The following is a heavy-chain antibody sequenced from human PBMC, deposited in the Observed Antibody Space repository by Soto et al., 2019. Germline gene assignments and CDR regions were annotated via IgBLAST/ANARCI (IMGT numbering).Heavy chain of an antibody. V-gene: IGHV1-2*02. D-gene: IGHD1-26*01. CDR2: INPKTAAT. Sequence: QVQLVQSGAEVRKSGASVKVSCKASGYTFSDYFIQWLRQAPGQGLEWVAWINPKTAATNYAKKFQDRVTVTSDTSFSTAYLELTRLRPDDTALYYCARIKWGLDYYSGMDVSGQGTAVSVTS. CDR1: GYTFSDYF. CDR3: ARIKWGLDYYSGMDV. J-gene: IGHJ6*02.